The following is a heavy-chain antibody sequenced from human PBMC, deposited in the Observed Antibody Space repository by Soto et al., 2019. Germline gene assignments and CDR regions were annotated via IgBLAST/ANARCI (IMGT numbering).Heavy chain of an antibody. D-gene: IGHD2-21*02. J-gene: IGHJ6*02. CDR1: GDSVSSNSAA. CDR3: IKQKGDSRTYNGMGV. Sequence: PSQTLSLTCAISGDSVSSNSAAWNWIRQSPSRGLEWLGRAYYRSQWYYDSAVSVRSRITVIPDTSKNQFSLQLNSVTPEDTAVYYCIKQKGDSRTYNGMGVWGQGTTVTVSS. V-gene: IGHV6-1*01. CDR2: AYYRSQWYY.